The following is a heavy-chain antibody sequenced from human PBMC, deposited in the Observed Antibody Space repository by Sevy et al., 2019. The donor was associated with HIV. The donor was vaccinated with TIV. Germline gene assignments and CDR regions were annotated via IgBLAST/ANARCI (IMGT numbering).Heavy chain of an antibody. J-gene: IGHJ4*02. CDR1: GFTFSISA. CDR3: VRAIAADGSF. D-gene: IGHD6-13*01. Sequence: GGSLRLSCAASGFTFSISAMTWVRQAPGKGLEWVSVISGSGNSAYYADSVKGRFTISRDNARNLLYLQMNSLRVEDTALYYCVRAIAADGSFWGQGTLVTVSS. CDR2: ISGSGNSA. V-gene: IGHV3-23*01.